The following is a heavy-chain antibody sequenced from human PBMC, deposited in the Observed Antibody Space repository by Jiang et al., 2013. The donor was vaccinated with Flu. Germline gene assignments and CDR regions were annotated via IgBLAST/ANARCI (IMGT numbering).Heavy chain of an antibody. D-gene: IGHD6-19*01. CDR2: SSSSSTI. Sequence: SSSSSTIYYADSVKGRFTISRDNAKNSLYLQMNSLRDEDTAVYYCARDRLAVAGTGDYWGQGTLVTVSS. CDR3: ARDRLAVAGTGDY. V-gene: IGHV3-48*02. J-gene: IGHJ4*02.